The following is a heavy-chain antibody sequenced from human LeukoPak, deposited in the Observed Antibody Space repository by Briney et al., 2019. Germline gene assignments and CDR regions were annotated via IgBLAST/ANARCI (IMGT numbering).Heavy chain of an antibody. J-gene: IGHJ4*02. Sequence: SVKVSCKASGYTFTSYGISWVRQAPGQGLEWMGGIIPIFGTASYAQKFQGRVTITADESTSTAYMELSSLRSEDTAVYYCARDGSEGCSSTSCYTGNYWGQGTLVTVSS. V-gene: IGHV1-69*13. CDR1: GYTFTSYG. D-gene: IGHD2-2*02. CDR3: ARDGSEGCSSTSCYTGNY. CDR2: IIPIFGTA.